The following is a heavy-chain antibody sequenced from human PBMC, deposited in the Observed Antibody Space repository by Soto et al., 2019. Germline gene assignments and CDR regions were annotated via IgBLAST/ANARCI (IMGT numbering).Heavy chain of an antibody. Sequence: QITLKESGPTLVKPTQTLTLTCTFSGLSLRTTGVGVGWVRQPPGKALEWLALLYWDDDKRYSPSLKSRLTITKDTSEKQVVLTMTNMDTVDTATYYCVQSRCGGDGLQIYSSHSYDGLAVWGHGTTVTVSS. D-gene: IGHD2-21*02. V-gene: IGHV2-5*02. CDR1: GLSLRTTGVG. J-gene: IGHJ6*02. CDR3: VQSRCGGDGLQIYSSHSYDGLAV. CDR2: LYWDDDK.